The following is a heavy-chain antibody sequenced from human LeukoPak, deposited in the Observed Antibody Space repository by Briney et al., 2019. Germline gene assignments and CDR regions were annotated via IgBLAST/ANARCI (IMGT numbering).Heavy chain of an antibody. V-gene: IGHV4-59*12. CDR3: ARDSSGYYAGVSDY. Sequence: SETLSLTCTVTGGSISGYYWSWIRQPPGKGLEWIGYIYYSGSTYYNPSLKSRVTISVDTSKNQFSLKLSSVTAADTAVYYCARDSSGYYAGVSDYWGQGTLATVSS. CDR1: GGSISGYY. CDR2: IYYSGST. J-gene: IGHJ4*02. D-gene: IGHD3-22*01.